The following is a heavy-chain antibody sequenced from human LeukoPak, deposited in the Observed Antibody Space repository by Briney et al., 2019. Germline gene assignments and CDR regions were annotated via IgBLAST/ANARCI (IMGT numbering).Heavy chain of an antibody. Sequence: GRSLRLSCAASGFTFSSFAMHWVRQAPGKGLEWVSYISTSGSTIYYADSVKGRFTISRDNAKNSLYLQMNSLRAEDTAVYYCAKVPDYYGSGRYHWGQGTLVTVSS. V-gene: IGHV3-48*03. CDR1: GFTFSSFA. J-gene: IGHJ4*02. CDR3: AKVPDYYGSGRYH. CDR2: ISTSGSTI. D-gene: IGHD3-10*01.